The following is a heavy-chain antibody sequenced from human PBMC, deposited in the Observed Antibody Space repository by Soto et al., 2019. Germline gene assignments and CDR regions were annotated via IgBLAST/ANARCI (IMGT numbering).Heavy chain of an antibody. J-gene: IGHJ4*02. D-gene: IGHD6-19*01. Sequence: EVQLVESGGGLVKPGGSLRLSCAASGFTFRSYSMNWVRQAPGKGLEWVSSISGSSSFIYYADSVKGRFTISRDNAKNSLYVQMNSLRAEDTAGYYCARDWSSSDWFPHIDYWGQGTLVTVSS. CDR3: ARDWSSSDWFPHIDY. CDR1: GFTFRSYS. CDR2: ISGSSSFI. V-gene: IGHV3-21*06.